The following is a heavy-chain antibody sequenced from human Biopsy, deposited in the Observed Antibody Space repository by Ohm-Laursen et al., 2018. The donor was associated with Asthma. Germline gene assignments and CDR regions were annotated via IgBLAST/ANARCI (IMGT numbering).Heavy chain of an antibody. D-gene: IGHD5-12*01. J-gene: IGHJ4*02. CDR2: ISYDGNHK. CDR1: GFAFDSYA. CDR3: AKRRGYSGHDNDY. V-gene: IGHV3-30*18. Sequence: SLRLSCAASGFAFDSYAMYWVRQAPGKGLEWVAVISYDGNHKFYEDSVKGRFTISRDNSKNTLYLQMNSLRTEDTAVYYCAKRRGYSGHDNDYWGQGTLVIISS.